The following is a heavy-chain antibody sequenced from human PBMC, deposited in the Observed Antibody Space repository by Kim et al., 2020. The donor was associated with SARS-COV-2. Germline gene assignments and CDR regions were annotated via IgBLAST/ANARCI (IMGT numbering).Heavy chain of an antibody. CDR3: TTEILGGESGYDAFEF. CDR2: ISSSGSVI. D-gene: IGHD5-18*01. CDR1: GLTLSRYD. Sequence: GGSLRLSCEGAGLTLSRYDLNWVRQAPGKGLEWLSHISSSGSVIIYADSVKGRFTISRDNAQNSMYLQMTSLRAEDTAVYHCTTEILGGESGYDAFEFWG. V-gene: IGHV3-48*03. J-gene: IGHJ3*01.